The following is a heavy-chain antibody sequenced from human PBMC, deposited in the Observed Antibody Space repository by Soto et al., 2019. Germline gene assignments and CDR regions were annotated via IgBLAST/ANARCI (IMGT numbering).Heavy chain of an antibody. V-gene: IGHV2-5*02. D-gene: IGHD5-12*01. CDR1: GFSLSTRGVA. CDR2: SYWDEDK. CDR3: SHIPRGYAYYFDY. Sequence: QITLKESGPTLVKPTQTLTLTCTFSGFSLSTRGVAVGWCRQPPGKALVWIAISYWDEDKWYSPSLKSRLTITSDTSKTLDLITMTNMDPVDTATYYCSHIPRGYAYYFDYWGQGTLVTVSS. J-gene: IGHJ4*02.